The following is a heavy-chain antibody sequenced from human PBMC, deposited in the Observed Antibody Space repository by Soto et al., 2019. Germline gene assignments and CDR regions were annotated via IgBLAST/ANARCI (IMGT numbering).Heavy chain of an antibody. CDR3: AGRGHRDIVATLDYYYGMDV. CDR2: ISAYNGNT. V-gene: IGHV1-18*01. Sequence: QIQLVQSGAEVKKPGASVKVSCKASGYTFTSYGISWVRQAPGQGLEWMGWISAYNGNTKYAQKLQGRVTMTTETSTSTANMELRSLSSDDTAVYYFAGRGHRDIVATLDYYYGMDVWGQGTTVTVSS. D-gene: IGHD5-12*01. CDR1: GYTFTSYG. J-gene: IGHJ6*02.